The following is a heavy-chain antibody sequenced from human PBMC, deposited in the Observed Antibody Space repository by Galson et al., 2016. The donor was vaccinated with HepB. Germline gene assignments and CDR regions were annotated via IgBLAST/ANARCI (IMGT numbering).Heavy chain of an antibody. Sequence: SLRLSCAASGFTSDDYSMHWVRQTPGKGLEWVSLISGNGGWTVHADSVTGRFTISRDNNKNSIYLHMNSLRTEDTALYYCERDGNLERFDHWGQGTLVTVSS. CDR3: ERDGNLERFDH. CDR1: GFTSDDYS. J-gene: IGHJ4*02. D-gene: IGHD1-1*01. V-gene: IGHV3-43*02. CDR2: ISGNGGWT.